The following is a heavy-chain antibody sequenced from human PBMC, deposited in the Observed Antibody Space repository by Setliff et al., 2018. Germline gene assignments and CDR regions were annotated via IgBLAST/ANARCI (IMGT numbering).Heavy chain of an antibody. J-gene: IGHJ5*02. Sequence: PSETLSLTCTVSGVSVASHYWSWIRQAPGTGLEWSAYVHDNGETNQNPSLKSRVTISVDTSKNQFSLKMTSVTAADTAIYYCARGSTGIYDPWGQGILVTVSS. V-gene: IGHV4-59*02. CDR2: VHDNGET. CDR3: ARGSTGIYDP. D-gene: IGHD1-1*01. CDR1: GVSVASHY.